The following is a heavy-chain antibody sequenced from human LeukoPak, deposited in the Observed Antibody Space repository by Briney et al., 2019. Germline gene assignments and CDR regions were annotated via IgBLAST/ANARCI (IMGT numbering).Heavy chain of an antibody. CDR3: VRLRRNSDTSGFYYYYDY. D-gene: IGHD3-22*01. CDR1: GYTFSSYS. J-gene: IGHJ4*02. CDR2: ISVRSNYI. Sequence: TGGSLRLSCAASGYTFSSYSINWVRQAPGKGLEWFSSISVRSNYIYYADSVRGRFSISRDDARDSLYLQMNSLRAEDTAVYYCVRLRRNSDTSGFYYYYDYWGQGTLVTVSS. V-gene: IGHV3-21*01.